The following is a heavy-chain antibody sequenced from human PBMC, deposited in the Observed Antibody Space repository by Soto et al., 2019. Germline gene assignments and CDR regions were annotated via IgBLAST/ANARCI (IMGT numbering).Heavy chain of an antibody. V-gene: IGHV3-21*01. CDR3: ARAGSYQSFDF. Sequence: PSGSLRLSCAASGFTFSDYSMHWVRQAPGKGLEWVSSISTSSSFIYYADSLKGRFTISRDNAENSLHLQMSGLRAEDTAVYYSARAGSYQSFDFWGQGTLVTVSS. J-gene: IGHJ4*02. CDR2: ISTSSSFI. D-gene: IGHD2-15*01. CDR1: GFTFSDYS.